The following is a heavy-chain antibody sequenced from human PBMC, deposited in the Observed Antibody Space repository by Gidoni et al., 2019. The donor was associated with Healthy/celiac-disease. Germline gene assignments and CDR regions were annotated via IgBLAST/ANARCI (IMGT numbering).Heavy chain of an antibody. CDR3: ARQISYYDSSGYCFDY. J-gene: IGHJ4*02. CDR1: GGPFSSYA. CDR2: IIPIFGTA. V-gene: IGHV1-69*01. Sequence: QVQLVQSGDEVKKPGSSVKVSCKASGGPFSSYAISLVRQAQCQGLEWMGGIIPIFGTANYAQKFQGRVTITADESTSTAYMELSSLRSEDTAVYYCARQISYYDSSGYCFDYWGQGTLVTVSS. D-gene: IGHD3-22*01.